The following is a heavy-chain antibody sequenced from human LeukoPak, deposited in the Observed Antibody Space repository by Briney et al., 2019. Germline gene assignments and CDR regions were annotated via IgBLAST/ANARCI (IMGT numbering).Heavy chain of an antibody. CDR1: GFTFSSYG. D-gene: IGHD1-7*01. CDR3: AKDYSNSKYYFDY. CDR2: IRYDESNT. V-gene: IGHV3-30*02. Sequence: GGSLRLSCAASGFTFSSYGMHWDRQSPGKGLEWVTFIRYDESNTYYTDSVKGRFTISRDNSKNTLYLQMDSLRPEDTAVYYCAKDYSNSKYYFDYWGQGTLVTVSS. J-gene: IGHJ4*02.